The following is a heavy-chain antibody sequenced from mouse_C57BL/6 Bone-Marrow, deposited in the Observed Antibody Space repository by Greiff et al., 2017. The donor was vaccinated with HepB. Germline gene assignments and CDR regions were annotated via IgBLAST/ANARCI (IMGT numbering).Heavy chain of an antibody. V-gene: IGHV5-16*01. D-gene: IGHD2-10*02. CDR1: GFTFSDYY. J-gene: IGHJ2*01. Sequence: EVKVVESEGGLVQPGRSMKLSCTASGFTFSDYYMAWVRQVPEKGLEWVANINYDGSSTYYLDSLKSRFIISRDNAKNILYLQMSSLKSEDTATYYCARDLAYFDYWGQGTTLTVSS. CDR3: ARDLAYFDY. CDR2: INYDGSST.